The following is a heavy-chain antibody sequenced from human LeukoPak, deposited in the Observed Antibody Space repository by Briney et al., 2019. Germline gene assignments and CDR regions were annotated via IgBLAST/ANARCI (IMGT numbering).Heavy chain of an antibody. J-gene: IGHJ4*02. V-gene: IGHV3-48*02. CDR1: GFTFSSYS. D-gene: IGHD3-22*01. CDR3: ARDRRWDYYDSSGSFDY. Sequence: GGSLRLSCAASGFTFSSYSMNWVRQAPGKGLEWVSYISSSSSTIYYADSVKGRFTISRDNAKNSLYLQMNSLRDEDTAVYYCARDRRWDYYDSSGSFDYWGQGTLVTVSS. CDR2: ISSSSSTI.